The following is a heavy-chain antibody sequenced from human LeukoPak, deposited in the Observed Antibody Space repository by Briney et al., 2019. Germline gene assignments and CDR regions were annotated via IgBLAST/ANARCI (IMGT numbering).Heavy chain of an antibody. CDR1: GGTFSSYA. J-gene: IGHJ3*02. D-gene: IGHD6-13*01. V-gene: IGHV1-69*05. CDR2: IIPIFGTA. Sequence: AASVKVSCKASGGTFSSYAISWVRQAPGQGLEWMGGIIPIFGTANYAQKFQGRVTITTDESTSTAYMELSSLRSEDMAVYYCARDRGSSWSTDAFDIWGQGTMVTVSS. CDR3: ARDRGSSWSTDAFDI.